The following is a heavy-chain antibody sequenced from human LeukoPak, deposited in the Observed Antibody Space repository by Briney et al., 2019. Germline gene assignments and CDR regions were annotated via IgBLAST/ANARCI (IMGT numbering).Heavy chain of an antibody. D-gene: IGHD6-19*01. J-gene: IGHJ5*02. Sequence: GRSLRLSCAASGFTFSNYEMIWVRQAPGKGLEWISYVSGGGDITDYADSVKGRFTISRDNAKNLLYLQMNSLRVDDTAFYYCARDRITVTGAYNWFDPWGQGTLVTVSS. V-gene: IGHV3-48*03. CDR1: GFTFSNYE. CDR3: ARDRITVTGAYNWFDP. CDR2: VSGGGDIT.